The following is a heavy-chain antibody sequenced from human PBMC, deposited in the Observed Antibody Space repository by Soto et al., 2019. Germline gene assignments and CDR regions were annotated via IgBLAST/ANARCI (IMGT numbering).Heavy chain of an antibody. Sequence: ASVKVSCKASGYTFTSYGISWVRQAPGQGLEWMGWISAYNGNTNYAQKLQGRVTMTTDTSTSTAYMELRSLRAEDTAVYYCARDRYYYDSGGYYYYWGQGTLVTVSS. CDR1: GYTFTSYG. CDR2: ISAYNGNT. D-gene: IGHD3-22*01. V-gene: IGHV1-18*04. J-gene: IGHJ4*02. CDR3: ARDRYYYDSGGYYYY.